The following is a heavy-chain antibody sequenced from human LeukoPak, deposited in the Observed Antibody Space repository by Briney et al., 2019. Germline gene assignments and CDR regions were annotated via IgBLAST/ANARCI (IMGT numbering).Heavy chain of an antibody. CDR1: GFTFSRYW. CDR2: INGDGSTT. V-gene: IGHV3-74*01. D-gene: IGHD3-22*01. Sequence: QPGGSLRLSCAASGFTFSRYWMHWVRQAPGKGLVWVSRINGDGSTTSYADSVKGGFTIPRDNAKNTLYLQMNSLRAEDTAVYYCATGNYYDSRGYYTFGHWGQGTLVTVSS. CDR3: ATGNYYDSRGYYTFGH. J-gene: IGHJ1*01.